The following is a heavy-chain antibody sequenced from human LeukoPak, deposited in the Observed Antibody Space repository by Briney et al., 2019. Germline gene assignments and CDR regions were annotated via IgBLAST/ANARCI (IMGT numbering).Heavy chain of an antibody. CDR1: GGSISSSSYY. D-gene: IGHD6-19*01. CDR2: IYYSGST. V-gene: IGHV4-39*07. Sequence: PSETLSLTCTVSGGSISSSSYYWGWIRRPPGTGLEWIGSIYYSGSTYYNPSLKSRVTISVDTSKNQFSLKLSSVTAADTAVYYCARDSSSSGWYEVIYWGQGTLVTVSS. J-gene: IGHJ4*02. CDR3: ARDSSSSGWYEVIY.